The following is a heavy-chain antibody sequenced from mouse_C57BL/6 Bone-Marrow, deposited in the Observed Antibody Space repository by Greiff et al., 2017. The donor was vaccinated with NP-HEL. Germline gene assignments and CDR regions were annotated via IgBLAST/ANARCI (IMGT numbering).Heavy chain of an antibody. D-gene: IGHD2-4*01. Sequence: EVKVEESGGGLVKPGGSLKLSCAASGFTFSSYAMSWVRQTPEKRLEWVATISDGGSYTYYPDNVKGRFTISRDNAKNNLYLQMIHLKSENTAMYDCARDLGIYYDYDTDYWGQGTTLTVSS. CDR2: ISDGGSYT. CDR1: GFTFSSYA. J-gene: IGHJ2*01. CDR3: ARDLGIYYDYDTDY. V-gene: IGHV5-4*01.